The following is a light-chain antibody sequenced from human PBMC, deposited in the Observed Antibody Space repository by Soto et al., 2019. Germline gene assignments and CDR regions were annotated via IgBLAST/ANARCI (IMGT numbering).Light chain of an antibody. V-gene: IGKV3-20*01. CDR3: QQYGSLIT. CDR1: QSVSSSY. CDR2: GAS. Sequence: EIVLTQSPGTLSLSPGERATLSCRASQSVSSSYLAWYQQKPGQAPRLLIYGASSRATGIPDRFSGSGSGTDFTLTICRLEPEDFAVYYCQQYGSLITFGQGTRLEIK. J-gene: IGKJ5*01.